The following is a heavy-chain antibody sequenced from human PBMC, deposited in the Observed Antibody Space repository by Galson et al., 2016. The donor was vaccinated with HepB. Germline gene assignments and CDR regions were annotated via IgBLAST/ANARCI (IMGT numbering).Heavy chain of an antibody. D-gene: IGHD4-17*01. CDR3: VRELYGDFVPYYFEY. J-gene: IGHJ4*02. V-gene: IGHV3-33*01. CDR2: IWYDGSNK. Sequence: SLRLSCATSGFAFSYYGMHWVRQAPGKGLEWVAVIWYDGSNKYYADSVKGRFTISRDNYKKTLYLQINRLRAEDTAVYYCVRELYGDFVPYYFEYWGQGTLVTVSS. CDR1: GFAFSYYG.